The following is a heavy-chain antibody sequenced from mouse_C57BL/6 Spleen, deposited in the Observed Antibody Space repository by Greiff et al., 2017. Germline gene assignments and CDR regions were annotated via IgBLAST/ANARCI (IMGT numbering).Heavy chain of an antibody. J-gene: IGHJ2*01. V-gene: IGHV1-55*01. Sequence: QVQLQQPGAELVKPGASVKMSCKASGYTFTSYWITWVKQRPGQGLEWIGDIYPGSGSTNYNGKFKGKATLTADKSSSTAYMQLSSLTSEDSAVYFCARNDGYSLFDYWGQGTTLTVSS. CDR2: IYPGSGST. D-gene: IGHD2-3*01. CDR3: ARNDGYSLFDY. CDR1: GYTFTSYW.